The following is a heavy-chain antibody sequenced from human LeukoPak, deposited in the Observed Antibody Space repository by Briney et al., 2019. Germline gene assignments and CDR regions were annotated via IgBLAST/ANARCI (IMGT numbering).Heavy chain of an antibody. V-gene: IGHV4-31*03. Sequence: SETLSLTCTVSGGSISSGGYYWSWIRQHPGKGLEWIGYIYYSGSTYYNPSLKSRVTISVDTSKNQFSLKLSSVTAADTAVYNCARTYSSSWSPLGYYMDVWGKGTTVTVSS. CDR2: IYYSGST. J-gene: IGHJ6*03. CDR1: GGSISSGGYY. D-gene: IGHD6-13*01. CDR3: ARTYSSSWSPLGYYMDV.